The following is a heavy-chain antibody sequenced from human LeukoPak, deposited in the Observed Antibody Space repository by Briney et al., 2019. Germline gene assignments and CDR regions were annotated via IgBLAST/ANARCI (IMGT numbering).Heavy chain of an antibody. J-gene: IGHJ4*02. Sequence: SETLSLTCTVSGGSISSSSYYWAWIRQPPGKGLEWIGSIHYSGSTYYNPSLQSRVTISVDTSKNQFSLKLSSVTAADTAVYYCARNPYYYDSSGYYVFDYWGQGTLVTVSS. V-gene: IGHV4-39*07. CDR3: ARNPYYYDSSGYYVFDY. CDR2: IHYSGST. CDR1: GGSISSSSYY. D-gene: IGHD3-22*01.